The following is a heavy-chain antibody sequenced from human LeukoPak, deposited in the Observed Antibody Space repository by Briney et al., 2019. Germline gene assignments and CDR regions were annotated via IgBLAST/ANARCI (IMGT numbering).Heavy chain of an antibody. D-gene: IGHD6-13*01. CDR2: IISIFGTT. Sequence: GSSAKVSCKASGGTFSSYAISWVRQAPGQGLEWMGGIISIFGTTNYAQKFQDRVTITADKSTSTAYMELSSLRSEDTAVYYCARVVGLTGYSSSWYSGYYYYMDVWGKGTTVTVSS. CDR1: GGTFSSYA. V-gene: IGHV1-69*06. J-gene: IGHJ6*03. CDR3: ARVVGLTGYSSSWYSGYYYYMDV.